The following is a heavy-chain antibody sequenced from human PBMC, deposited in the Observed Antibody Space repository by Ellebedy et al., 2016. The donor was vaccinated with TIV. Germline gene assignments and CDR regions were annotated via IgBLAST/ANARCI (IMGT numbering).Heavy chain of an antibody. J-gene: IGHJ6*02. Sequence: PGGSLRLSCAASGFTFSDYYMDWVRQTPGKGLEWVGFIRSKAYGGTKEYAASVKGRFTMSRDDSKNSLYLQINSLKTEDTAVYFCIRRMTNGYGMDVWGQGTTVTVSS. CDR2: IRSKAYGGTK. CDR3: IRRMTNGYGMDV. CDR1: GFTFSDYY. V-gene: IGHV3-72*01. D-gene: IGHD4-11*01.